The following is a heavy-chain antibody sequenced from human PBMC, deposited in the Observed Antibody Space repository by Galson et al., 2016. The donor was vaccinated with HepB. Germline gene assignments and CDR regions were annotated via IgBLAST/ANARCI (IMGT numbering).Heavy chain of an antibody. V-gene: IGHV3-48*02. J-gene: IGHJ3*01. Sequence: SLRLSCAASGFTFSSNAMSWARQAPGKGLQWISYISSRVSPIYYADSVKGRFTISRDNAKNSVYLQMNNLRDEDTGVYYCARELVRSAFDLWGQGTMVTVSS. CDR3: ARELVRSAFDL. D-gene: IGHD6-6*01. CDR1: GFTFSSNA. CDR2: ISSRVSPI.